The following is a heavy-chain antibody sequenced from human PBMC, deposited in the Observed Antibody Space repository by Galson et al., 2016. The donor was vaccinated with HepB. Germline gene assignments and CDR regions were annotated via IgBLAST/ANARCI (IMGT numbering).Heavy chain of an antibody. CDR3: ARRAATYDSSGYYHGADGDY. D-gene: IGHD3-22*01. J-gene: IGHJ4*02. CDR1: GFSLSSSGVG. V-gene: IGHV4-39*01. Sequence: LVKPTQTLTLTCTFSGFSLSSSGVGVGWIRQSPGKGLEWIGSIYYSGSTYYNPSLKSRVTISVDTSKNQFSLKLSSVTAADTAVYYCARRAATYDSSGYYHGADGDYWGQGTLVTVSS. CDR2: IYYSGST.